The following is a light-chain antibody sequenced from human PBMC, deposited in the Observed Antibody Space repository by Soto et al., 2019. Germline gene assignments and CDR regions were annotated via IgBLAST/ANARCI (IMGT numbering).Light chain of an antibody. V-gene: IGLV1-40*01. CDR3: QSHDSSLSGYV. Sequence: QSVLTQPPSVSGAPGQRVTISCTGSSSNIGAGYGVHWYHQLPGTAPKLLIYGNGNRPSGVPDRFSGSKSGASASLAITGLQAEDEADYYCQSHDSSLSGYVFGTGTKVTVL. CDR2: GNG. J-gene: IGLJ1*01. CDR1: SSNIGAGYG.